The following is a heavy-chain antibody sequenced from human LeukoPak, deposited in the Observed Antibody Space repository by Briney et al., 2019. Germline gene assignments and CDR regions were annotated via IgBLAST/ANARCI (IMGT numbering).Heavy chain of an antibody. Sequence: SAKVSCKASGGTFSSYAIGWVRQAPGQGLEWMGGIIPIFGTANYAQKFQGRVTITADESTSTAYMELSSLRSEDTAVYYCASSGCSGGSCYPGEYNWFDPWGQGTLVTVSS. V-gene: IGHV1-69*13. CDR1: GGTFSSYA. CDR2: IIPIFGTA. CDR3: ASSGCSGGSCYPGEYNWFDP. D-gene: IGHD2-15*01. J-gene: IGHJ5*02.